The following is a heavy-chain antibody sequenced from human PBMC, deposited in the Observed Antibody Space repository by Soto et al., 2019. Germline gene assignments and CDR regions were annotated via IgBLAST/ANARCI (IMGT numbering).Heavy chain of an antibody. V-gene: IGHV5-51*01. Sequence: GESLKISCKGSGYSFTSYWIGWVRQMPGKGLEWMGIIYPGDSDTRYSPSFQGQVTISADKSISTAYLQWSSLKASDTAVYYCASVVLRSSGYSGSFMSYGMDVWGQGTTVTVSS. D-gene: IGHD3-22*01. CDR1: GYSFTSYW. CDR3: ASVVLRSSGYSGSFMSYGMDV. J-gene: IGHJ6*02. CDR2: IYPGDSDT.